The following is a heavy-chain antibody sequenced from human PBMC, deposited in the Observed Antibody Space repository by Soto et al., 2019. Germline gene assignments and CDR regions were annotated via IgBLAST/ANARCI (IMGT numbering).Heavy chain of an antibody. V-gene: IGHV1-3*01. CDR3: ARVVVGYYGPFDY. J-gene: IGHJ4*02. CDR2: IHGNDGTT. Sequence: ASVKVSCKTSGYIFTSYSMHWVRQAPGQRPEWMGWIHGNDGTTKYSQTFQGRVTLTRDTSASTDYMELGSLRDEDTAVYYCARVVVGYYGPFDYWGQGTLVTVSS. D-gene: IGHD3-22*01. CDR1: GYIFTSYS.